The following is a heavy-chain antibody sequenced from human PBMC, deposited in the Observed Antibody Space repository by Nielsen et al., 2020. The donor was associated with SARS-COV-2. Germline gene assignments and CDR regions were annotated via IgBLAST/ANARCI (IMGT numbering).Heavy chain of an antibody. J-gene: IGHJ3*02. Sequence: ASVKVSCKASGYTFTSYAMHWVRQAPGQRLEWMGWINAGNGNTKYSQKFQGRVTITRDTSASTAYMELSSLRSEDTAVYYCARETTVAGRPAHAFDIWGQGTMVTVSS. CDR3: ARETTVAGRPAHAFDI. CDR2: INAGNGNT. D-gene: IGHD6-19*01. CDR1: GYTFTSYA. V-gene: IGHV1-3*01.